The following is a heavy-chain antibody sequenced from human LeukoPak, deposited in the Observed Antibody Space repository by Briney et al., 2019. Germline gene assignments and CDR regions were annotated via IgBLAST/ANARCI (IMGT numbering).Heavy chain of an antibody. Sequence: GGSLRLSCAVSGFNVSSNFMSWVRQAPGKGLECVSVIYIGGSTYYPDSVKGRFTISRDNAKNSLFLQINSLRAEDTAVYYCANGGTYSSGPWGQGTLVTVSS. J-gene: IGHJ5*02. V-gene: IGHV3-53*01. CDR2: IYIGGST. CDR3: ANGGTYSSGP. CDR1: GFNVSSNF. D-gene: IGHD3-22*01.